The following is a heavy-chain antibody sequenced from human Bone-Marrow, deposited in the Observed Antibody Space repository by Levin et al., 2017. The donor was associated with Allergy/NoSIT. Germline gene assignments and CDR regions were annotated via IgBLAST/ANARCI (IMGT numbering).Heavy chain of an antibody. CDR3: ARSQGRSGWSYYYYGMDV. CDR1: GFAFNTHD. Sequence: GGSLRLSCRGSGFAFNTHDMNWVRQAPGQGLEWVSSISGNSHYVYYADSVQGRFSISRDNAKNSMFLHMNSLRVEDTAVYYCARSQGRSGWSYYYYGMDVWGRGTTLTVSS. CDR2: ISGNSHYV. D-gene: IGHD6-19*01. V-gene: IGHV3-21*06. J-gene: IGHJ6*02.